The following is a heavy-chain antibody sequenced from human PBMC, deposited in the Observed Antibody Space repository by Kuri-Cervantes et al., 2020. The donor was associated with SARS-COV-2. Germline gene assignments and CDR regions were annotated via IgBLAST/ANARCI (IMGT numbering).Heavy chain of an antibody. CDR3: AKEGSSGWYGGD. Sequence: GESLKISCEASGFIFSRYGMHWVRQAPGKGLEWVAAIGYDGSRKHYSDSLKGRFTISRDNSQNTVYLQMSTLRDDDTAVYYCAKEGSSGWYGGDWGQGALVTDSS. CDR1: GFIFSRYG. D-gene: IGHD6-19*01. V-gene: IGHV3-30*18. CDR2: IGYDGSRK. J-gene: IGHJ4*02.